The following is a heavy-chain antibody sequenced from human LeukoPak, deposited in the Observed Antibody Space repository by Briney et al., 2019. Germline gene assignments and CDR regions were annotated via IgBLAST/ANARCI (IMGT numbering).Heavy chain of an antibody. J-gene: IGHJ4*02. D-gene: IGHD2/OR15-2a*01. Sequence: PGGSLRLSCAASGFIVSSNHMTWVRQAPGKGLEWVSVIYNGVNTNYADSVKGRFSISRDSSKNTLFLQMNSLRAEDTALYYCAKVRSIIDYWGQGTLVTVSS. CDR1: GFIVSSNH. CDR2: IYNGVNT. V-gene: IGHV3-66*01. CDR3: AKVRSIIDY.